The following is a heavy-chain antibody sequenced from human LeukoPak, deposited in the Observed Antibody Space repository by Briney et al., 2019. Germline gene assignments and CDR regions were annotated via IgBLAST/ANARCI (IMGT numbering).Heavy chain of an antibody. CDR1: GFTFSSYA. J-gene: IGHJ4*02. CDR2: ISGSAGST. V-gene: IGHV3-23*01. D-gene: IGHD6-19*01. Sequence: GGSLRLSCAASGFTFSSYAMSWVRQAPGKGLEWVSTISGSAGSTYYADSVKGRFTISRDNSKNTLYLQMNSLRAEDTAVYYCAKGQGSAVAGTFDYWGQGTLVTVSS. CDR3: AKGQGSAVAGTFDY.